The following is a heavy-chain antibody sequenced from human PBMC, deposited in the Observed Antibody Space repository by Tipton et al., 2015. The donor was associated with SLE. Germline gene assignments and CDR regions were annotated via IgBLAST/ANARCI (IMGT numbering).Heavy chain of an antibody. J-gene: IGHJ6*02. CDR3: TRDPQVVVVAATPYYYGMDV. Sequence: SLRLSCTASGFTFGDYAMSWVRQAPGKGLEWVGFIRSKAYGGTTEYAASVKGRFTISRDDSKSIAYLQMNSLKTEDTAVYYCTRDPQVVVVAATPYYYGMDVWGQGTTVTVSS. CDR1: GFTFGDYA. D-gene: IGHD2-15*01. V-gene: IGHV3-49*04. CDR2: IRSKAYGGTT.